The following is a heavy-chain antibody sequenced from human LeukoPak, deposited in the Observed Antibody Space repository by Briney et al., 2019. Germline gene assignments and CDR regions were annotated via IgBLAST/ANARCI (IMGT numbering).Heavy chain of an antibody. V-gene: IGHV3-53*01. D-gene: IGHD1-14*01. J-gene: IGHJ4*02. CDR3: ARGVEPLAANTLAY. Sequence: GGSLRLSCAASGFAVITNDMTWVRQAPGKGLEWVSVLYSDGNTKYADSVQGRFTISRDNSKNTLYLEMNSLSPDDTAVYYCARGVEPLAANTLAYWGQGTLVTVFS. CDR1: GFAVITND. CDR2: LYSDGNT.